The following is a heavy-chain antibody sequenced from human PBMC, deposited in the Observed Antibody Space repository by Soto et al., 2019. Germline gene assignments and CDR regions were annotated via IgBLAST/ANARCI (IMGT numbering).Heavy chain of an antibody. CDR3: ARADQL. V-gene: IGHV3-30-3*01. CDR1: GVTFSSYA. D-gene: IGHD2-2*01. CDR2: ILYDGSNK. J-gene: IGHJ4*02. Sequence: QVQLVESGGGVVQPGRSLRLSCAASGVTFSSYAMHWVRQAPGKGLEWVAVILYDGSNKYYADSVEVRFTISRDNSKNTLYLQMNSLRVEDTAGYYWARADQLGGQGTLVTVSA.